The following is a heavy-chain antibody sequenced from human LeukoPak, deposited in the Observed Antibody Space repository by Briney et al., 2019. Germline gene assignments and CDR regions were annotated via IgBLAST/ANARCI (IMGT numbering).Heavy chain of an antibody. J-gene: IGHJ6*02. D-gene: IGHD6-19*01. CDR3: AKDASSGSQWRDYYYYYGMDV. CDR2: ISGSGGST. CDR1: GFTFSSYA. V-gene: IGHV3-23*01. Sequence: PGGSLRLSCAASGFTFSSYAMSWVRQAPGKGLEWVSAISGSGGSTYYADSVKGRFTISRDNSKSTLYLQMNSLRAEDTAVYYCAKDASSGSQWRDYYYYYGMDVWGQGTTVTVSS.